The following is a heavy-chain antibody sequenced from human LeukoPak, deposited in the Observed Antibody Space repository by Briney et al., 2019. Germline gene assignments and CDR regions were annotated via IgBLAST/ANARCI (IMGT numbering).Heavy chain of an antibody. V-gene: IGHV4-30-4*08. J-gene: IGHJ3*02. CDR1: GGSISSGDYY. D-gene: IGHD7-27*01. CDR3: ARVLDPSWGRAFDI. Sequence: KASETLSLTCTVSGGSISSGDYYWSWIRQPPGKGLEWIGYIYYSGSTYYNPSLKSRVTISVDTSKNQFSLKLSTVTAADTAVYYCARVLDPSWGRAFDIWGQGTMVTVSS. CDR2: IYYSGST.